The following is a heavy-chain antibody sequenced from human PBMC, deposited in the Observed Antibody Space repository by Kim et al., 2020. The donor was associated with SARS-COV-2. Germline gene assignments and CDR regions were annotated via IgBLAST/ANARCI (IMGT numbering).Heavy chain of an antibody. D-gene: IGHD3-3*01. CDR3: ARHQLRVVPGLVLGMDV. CDR1: GYTFTSYG. V-gene: IGHV1-18*04. Sequence: ASVKVSCKASGYTFTSYGISWVRQAPGQGLEWMGWISAYNGNTNYAQKLQGRVTMTTDTSTSTAYMELRSLRSDDTAVYYCARHQLRVVPGLVLGMDVWGQGTTVTVSS. CDR2: ISAYNGNT. J-gene: IGHJ6*02.